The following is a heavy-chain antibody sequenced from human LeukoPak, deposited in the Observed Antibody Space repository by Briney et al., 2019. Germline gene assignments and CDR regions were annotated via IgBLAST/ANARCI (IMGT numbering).Heavy chain of an antibody. Sequence: ASVKVSCKASGGTFSSYAISWVRQAPGQGLEWMGGIIPIFGTANYAQEFQGRVTITADKSTSTAYMELSSLRSEDTAVYYCARDRGGYSGYDPYWFDPWGQGTLVTVSS. D-gene: IGHD5-12*01. CDR3: ARDRGGYSGYDPYWFDP. CDR2: IIPIFGTA. J-gene: IGHJ5*02. V-gene: IGHV1-69*06. CDR1: GGTFSSYA.